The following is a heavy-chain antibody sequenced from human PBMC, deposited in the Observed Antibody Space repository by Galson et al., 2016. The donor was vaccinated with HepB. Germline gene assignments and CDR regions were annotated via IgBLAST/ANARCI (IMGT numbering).Heavy chain of an antibody. Sequence: SETLSLTCTVSGDSMSNYYWSWIRQPPGKGLEWIGYIYYRGKTNYNPSLKSRLTISEDTSKSQSSLKLTSVTAADTAVYYCARWGAWHILTGYEYFFDDWSQGILVTVSS. V-gene: IGHV4-59*01. CDR2: IYYRGKT. CDR3: ARWGAWHILTGYEYFFDD. J-gene: IGHJ4*02. CDR1: GDSMSNYY. D-gene: IGHD3-9*01.